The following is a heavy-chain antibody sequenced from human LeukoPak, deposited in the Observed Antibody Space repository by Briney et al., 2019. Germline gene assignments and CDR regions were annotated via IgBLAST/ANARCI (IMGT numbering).Heavy chain of an antibody. Sequence: GGSLRLSCAASGFTFSNAWMSWVRQAPGKGLEWVGRIKSKTDGGTTDYAAPVKGRSTISRDDSKNTLYLQMNSLKTEDTAVYYCTTVVLRFLEWLPDYGMDVWGQGTTVTVSS. CDR2: IKSKTDGGTT. D-gene: IGHD3-3*01. V-gene: IGHV3-15*01. CDR3: TTVVLRFLEWLPDYGMDV. J-gene: IGHJ6*02. CDR1: GFTFSNAW.